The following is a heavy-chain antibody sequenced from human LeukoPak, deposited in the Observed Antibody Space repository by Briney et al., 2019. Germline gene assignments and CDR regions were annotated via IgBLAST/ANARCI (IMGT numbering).Heavy chain of an antibody. CDR1: GLTLSSNY. Sequence: SGGSLRLSCAASGLTLSSNYMSWVRRAPGRGLEWVSVIYAVGTTYYADSVKGRFIISRDNSNNTLHLQMNSLRAEDTAVYYCASALEWLIWDYWGQGTLVTVSS. CDR3: ASALEWLIWDY. V-gene: IGHV3-66*01. D-gene: IGHD6-19*01. CDR2: IYAVGTT. J-gene: IGHJ4*02.